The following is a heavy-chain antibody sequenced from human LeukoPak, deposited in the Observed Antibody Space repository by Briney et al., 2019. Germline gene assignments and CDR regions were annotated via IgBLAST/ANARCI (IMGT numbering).Heavy chain of an antibody. V-gene: IGHV1-46*01. CDR3: ASGHVDTAMVNFDY. Sequence: GASVKVSCKASGYTFTSYYLHWVRQAPGQGLEWMGIINPSGGSTSYAQKFQDRVTMTRDTSTSTVYMGLSSLRSEDTAVYYCASGHVDTAMVNFDYWGQGTLVTVSS. CDR2: INPSGGST. D-gene: IGHD5-18*01. CDR1: GYTFTSYY. J-gene: IGHJ4*02.